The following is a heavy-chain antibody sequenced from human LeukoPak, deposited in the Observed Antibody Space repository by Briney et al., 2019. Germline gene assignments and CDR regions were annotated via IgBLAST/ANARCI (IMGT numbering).Heavy chain of an antibody. Sequence: SETLSLTCTVSGGSIRSYYWSWIRQPPGKGLEWIGNIYYSGSTNYNPSLKSRVTISIDTSKNQFSLKLSSVTAADTAVNYCARVGSGSSHDYWGQGTLVTVSS. J-gene: IGHJ4*02. CDR3: ARVGSGSSHDY. CDR2: IYYSGST. D-gene: IGHD3-10*01. CDR1: GGSIRSYY. V-gene: IGHV4-59*01.